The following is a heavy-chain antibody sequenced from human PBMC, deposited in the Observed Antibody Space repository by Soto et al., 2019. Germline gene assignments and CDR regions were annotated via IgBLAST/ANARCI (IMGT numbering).Heavy chain of an antibody. J-gene: IGHJ4*02. V-gene: IGHV4-39*01. CDR1: GDSITASYSN. D-gene: IGHD2-21*01. CDR3: AKLVRDAVRRSELDH. Sequence: LSLTCTVSGDSITASYSNWAWIRQPPGKGLEWIGTFYYSGTTSQNPPLRSRITISGDTSRNQFSLNLRSVTAADSGVYYCAKLVRDAVRRSELDHWGQGTLLTVSS. CDR2: FYYSGTT.